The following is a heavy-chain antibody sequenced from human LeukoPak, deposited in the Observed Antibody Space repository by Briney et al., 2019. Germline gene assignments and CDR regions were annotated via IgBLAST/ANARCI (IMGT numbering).Heavy chain of an antibody. CDR2: LYHSGST. J-gene: IGHJ4*02. CDR3: ARHETFATPSEGGFDY. Sequence: PSETLSLTCAVSVYSITSSYYWGWIRQPPGKGLEWIGSLYHSGSTYYNPSLKSRVTISLDTSKNQFSLKLRSVTAADTAVYYCARHETFATPSEGGFDYCGQGTLVTVSS. CDR1: VYSITSSYY. D-gene: IGHD3-16*01. V-gene: IGHV4-38-2*01.